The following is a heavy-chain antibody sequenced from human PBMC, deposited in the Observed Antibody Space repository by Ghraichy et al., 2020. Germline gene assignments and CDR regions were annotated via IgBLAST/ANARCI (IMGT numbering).Heavy chain of an antibody. CDR2: IKSKTDGGTT. D-gene: IGHD6-19*01. J-gene: IGHJ4*02. CDR3: TTGLKIAVAGTVFDY. V-gene: IGHV3-15*01. Sequence: GGSLRLSCAASGFTFSNAWMSWVRQAPGKGLEWVGRIKSKTDGGTTDYAAPVKGRFTISRDDSKNTLYLQMNSLKTEDTAVYYCTTGLKIAVAGTVFDYWGQGTLVTVSS. CDR1: GFTFSNAW.